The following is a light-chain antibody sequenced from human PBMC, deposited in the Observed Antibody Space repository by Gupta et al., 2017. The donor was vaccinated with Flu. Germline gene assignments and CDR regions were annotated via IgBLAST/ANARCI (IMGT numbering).Light chain of an antibody. CDR2: DAS. Sequence: EIVLTQSPATLSLSPGERATLSCRASQSVSSYLAWYQQKPGQAPRLLIYDASNRATGIPARFSGSGYGKDLTLTISSREPEDFAVYYCQQRSNWPTLTFGGGTKVEIK. CDR3: QQRSNWPTLT. J-gene: IGKJ4*01. CDR1: QSVSSY. V-gene: IGKV3-11*01.